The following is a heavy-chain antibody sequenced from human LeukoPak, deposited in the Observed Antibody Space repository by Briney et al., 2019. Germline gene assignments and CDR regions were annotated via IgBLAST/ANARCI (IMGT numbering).Heavy chain of an antibody. V-gene: IGHV4-59*08. CDR3: ARHFGDYDILTGYRSHWYFDL. CDR2: IYYSGST. Sequence: SETLSLTCTVSGGSISSYYWSWIRQPPGKGLEWIGYIYYSGSTNYNPSLKSRVTISLDTSKNQFSLKLSSVTAADTAVYYCARHFGDYDILTGYRSHWYFDLWGRGTLVTVSS. D-gene: IGHD3-9*01. CDR1: GGSISSYY. J-gene: IGHJ2*01.